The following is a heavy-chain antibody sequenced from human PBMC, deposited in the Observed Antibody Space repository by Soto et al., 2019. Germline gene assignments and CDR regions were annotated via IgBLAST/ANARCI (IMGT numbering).Heavy chain of an antibody. CDR3: ARDAILLMVYELPGRDYYGMDV. J-gene: IGHJ6*02. Sequence: QVQLVESGGGVVQPGRSLRLSCAASGFTFSSYGMNWVRQAPGKGLEWVAVIWDDGSNKYYADSVKGRFTISRDNSKNTLYLKMNMLMAEDTAVYDCARDAILLMVYELPGRDYYGMDVWGQGTTVTVSS. V-gene: IGHV3-33*01. CDR2: IWDDGSNK. CDR1: GFTFSSYG. D-gene: IGHD2-8*01.